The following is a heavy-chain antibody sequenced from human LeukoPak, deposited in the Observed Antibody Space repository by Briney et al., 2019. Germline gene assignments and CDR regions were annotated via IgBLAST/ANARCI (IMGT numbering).Heavy chain of an antibody. V-gene: IGHV4-34*01. CDR2: INHSGST. D-gene: IGHD1-14*01. CDR3: ACPSGNHLYSFDY. Sequence: PSETLSLTCAVYGGSFSGYYWSWIRKPPGKGLEWIGEINHSGSTNYNPSLKSRVTISVDTSKNQFSLKLSSVTAADTAVYYCACPSGNHLYSFDYWGQGTLVTVSS. J-gene: IGHJ4*02. CDR1: GGSFSGYY.